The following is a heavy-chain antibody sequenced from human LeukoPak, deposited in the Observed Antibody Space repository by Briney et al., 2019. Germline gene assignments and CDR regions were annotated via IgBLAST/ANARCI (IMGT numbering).Heavy chain of an antibody. J-gene: IGHJ4*02. D-gene: IGHD3-22*01. CDR3: VRHNYYDTHGYYTLAY. Sequence: GESLKISCEASGYSFANKWIGWVRQMPGKGLEWMGIIYPRDSDTRYSPSFQGRVTISADKSINTAYLQWSSLEASDTAIYYCVRHNYYDTHGYYTLAYWGQGTLVTVSS. CDR2: IYPRDSDT. CDR1: GYSFANKW. V-gene: IGHV5-51*01.